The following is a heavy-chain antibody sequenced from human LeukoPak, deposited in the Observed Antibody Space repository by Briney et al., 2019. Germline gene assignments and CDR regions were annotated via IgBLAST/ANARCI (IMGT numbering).Heavy chain of an antibody. V-gene: IGHV1-69*13. Sequence: GASVKVSCKASGGTFSSYAISWVRQAPGQGLEWMGGIIPIFGTANYAQKFQGRVTITADESTSTAYMELSSLRSEDTAVYYCARDGRVLGYCSGGSCYSGLNYFDYWGQGTLVTVSS. CDR2: IIPIFGTA. CDR3: ARDGRVLGYCSGGSCYSGLNYFDY. J-gene: IGHJ4*02. D-gene: IGHD2-15*01. CDR1: GGTFSSYA.